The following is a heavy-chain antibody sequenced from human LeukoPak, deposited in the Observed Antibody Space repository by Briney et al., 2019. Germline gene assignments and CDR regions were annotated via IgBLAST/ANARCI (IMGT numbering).Heavy chain of an antibody. Sequence: GESLRLSCAVSGLTVSNNYMSWVRQAPVKGLEWVSVIYSGGTTYYADSVKGRFTISRDNSKNTLYLHMNSLRAEDTAVYYCARDRAPPTSWYFDYWGQGTLVTVSS. CDR3: ARDRAPPTSWYFDY. CDR2: IYSGGTT. CDR1: GLTVSNNY. V-gene: IGHV3-66*01. J-gene: IGHJ4*02. D-gene: IGHD2-2*01.